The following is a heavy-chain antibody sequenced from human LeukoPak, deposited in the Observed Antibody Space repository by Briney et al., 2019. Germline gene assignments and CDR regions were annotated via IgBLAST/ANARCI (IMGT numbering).Heavy chain of an antibody. J-gene: IGHJ4*02. D-gene: IGHD2-8*01. CDR1: GFTFSSYG. Sequence: GGSLRLSCAASGFTFSSYGMHWVRQAPGKGLEWVAFIRYDGSNKYYADSVKGRFTISRDNSKNTLYLQMNSLRAEDTAVYYCAKDLDPLMVFAATSAPGGDYWGQGTLVTVSS. CDR2: IRYDGSNK. V-gene: IGHV3-30*02. CDR3: AKDLDPLMVFAATSAPGGDY.